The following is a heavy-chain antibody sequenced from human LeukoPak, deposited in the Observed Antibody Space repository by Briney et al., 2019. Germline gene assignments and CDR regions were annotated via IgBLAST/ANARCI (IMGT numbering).Heavy chain of an antibody. CDR1: GGSISSYY. CDR2: IYYSGST. D-gene: IGHD1-26*01. CDR3: ARGSGSYGY. V-gene: IGHV4-59*01. J-gene: IGHJ4*02. Sequence: SETLSLTCTVSGGSISSYYWSWIRQPPGKGLEWIGYIYYSGSTNYNPSLESRVTISVDTSKNQFSLKLSSVTAADTAVYYCARGSGSYGYWGQGTLVTVSS.